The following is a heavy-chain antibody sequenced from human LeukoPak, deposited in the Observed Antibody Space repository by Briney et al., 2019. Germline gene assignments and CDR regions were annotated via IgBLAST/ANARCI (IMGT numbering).Heavy chain of an antibody. J-gene: IGHJ4*02. CDR3: SRGDWNDGGIDY. CDR1: EFTFSSYA. V-gene: IGHV3-15*01. D-gene: IGHD1-1*01. Sequence: TGGSLRLSCAASEFTFSSYAMSWVRQAPGKGLGWVGRIKSKTEGGTTHYAAPVKGRFIISRDDSKNTLYLQMTSLKTEDTAVYFCSRGDWNDGGIDYWGQGTLVTVSS. CDR2: IKSKTEGGTT.